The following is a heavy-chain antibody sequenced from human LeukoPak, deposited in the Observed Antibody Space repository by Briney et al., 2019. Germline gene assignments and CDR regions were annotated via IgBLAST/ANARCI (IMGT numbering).Heavy chain of an antibody. D-gene: IGHD3-22*01. CDR1: GDSITRGYY. Sequence: SETLSLTCTVSGDSITRGYYWGWIRQSPGKGLEWIGSIYHSGNTYYNPSLKSRVSISVNTSKNQFSLNLRSVTAADTAVYYCARVPLDDSGAYLDLDYWGQGTLVTVSS. CDR2: IYHSGNT. V-gene: IGHV4-38-2*02. CDR3: ARVPLDDSGAYLDLDY. J-gene: IGHJ4*02.